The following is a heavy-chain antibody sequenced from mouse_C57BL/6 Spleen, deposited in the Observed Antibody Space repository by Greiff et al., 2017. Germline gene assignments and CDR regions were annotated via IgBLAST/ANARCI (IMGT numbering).Heavy chain of an antibody. CDR3: ARTYYGNYGYAMDY. CDR1: GFSLTSYA. Sequence: VQLVESGPGLVAPSQSLSITCTVSGFSLTSYAISWVRQPPGKGLEWLGVIWTGGGTNYNSALKSRLSISKDNSKSQVFLKMNSLQTDDTARYYCARTYYGNYGYAMDYWGQGTSVTVSS. V-gene: IGHV2-9-1*01. CDR2: IWTGGGT. J-gene: IGHJ4*01. D-gene: IGHD2-10*01.